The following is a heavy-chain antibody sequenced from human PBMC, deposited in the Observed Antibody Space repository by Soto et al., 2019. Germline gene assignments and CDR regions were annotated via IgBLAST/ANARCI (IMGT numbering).Heavy chain of an antibody. D-gene: IGHD3-10*01. J-gene: IGHJ4*02. V-gene: IGHV3-30-3*02. CDR3: AKPRMVRGVIQYYFDY. Sequence: QVQLVESGGGVVQPGRSLRLSCAASGFTFSSYAMHWVRQAPGKGLEWVAVISYDESKRYYADSVKGRFTISRDNSKNXLYLQMNSLRAEDTAVYYCAKPRMVRGVIQYYFDYWGQGTLVTVSS. CDR2: ISYDESKR. CDR1: GFTFSSYA.